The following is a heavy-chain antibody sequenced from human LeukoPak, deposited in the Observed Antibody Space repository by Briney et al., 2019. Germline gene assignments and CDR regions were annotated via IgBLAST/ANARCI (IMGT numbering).Heavy chain of an antibody. D-gene: IGHD3-10*01. CDR3: ARTFRRLQPMRGVGAFDI. V-gene: IGHV4-59*01. J-gene: IGHJ3*02. CDR2: IYYSGTS. CDR1: GGAITNYS. Sequence: SETLSLTCTASGGAITNYSWSWIRQPPGKGLEWIGHIYYSGTSNSNPSLNSRVTISVDTSKNQFSLRLISVTAADTAVYYCARTFRRLQPMRGVGAFDIWGQGIMVIVSS.